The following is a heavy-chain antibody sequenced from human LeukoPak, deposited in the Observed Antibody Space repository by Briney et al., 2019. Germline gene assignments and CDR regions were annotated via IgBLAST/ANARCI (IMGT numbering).Heavy chain of an antibody. CDR2: IYASGNT. D-gene: IGHD2-21*02. J-gene: IGHJ4*02. Sequence: SETLSLTCTVSGGSISSYYWSWLRQPAGKGLEWIGRIYASGNTNYNPSLKSRVTMSVDTSKNLFALTLSSVTAADTAVYYCARQGVATAIDYWGQGTLVTVSS. CDR3: ARQGVATAIDY. CDR1: GGSISSYY. V-gene: IGHV4-4*07.